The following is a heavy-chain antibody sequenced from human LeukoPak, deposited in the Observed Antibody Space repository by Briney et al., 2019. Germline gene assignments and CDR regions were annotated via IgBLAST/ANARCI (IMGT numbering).Heavy chain of an antibody. V-gene: IGHV4-31*03. CDR1: GGSISSGGYY. D-gene: IGHD6-13*01. CDR2: IYYSGGT. Sequence: KSSETLSLTCTVSGGSISSGGYYWSWIRQHPGKGLEWIGYIYYSGGTYYNPSLKSRVTISVDTSKNQFSLKLSSVTAADTAVYYCAREVTGIAAAGTWFDPWGQGTLVTVSS. CDR3: AREVTGIAAAGTWFDP. J-gene: IGHJ5*02.